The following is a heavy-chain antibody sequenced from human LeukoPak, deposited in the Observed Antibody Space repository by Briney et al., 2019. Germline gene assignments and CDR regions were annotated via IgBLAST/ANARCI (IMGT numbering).Heavy chain of an antibody. CDR3: ARGRGHSSGWGHYYYSIDV. CDR2: ITDRGST. CDR1: GGSFSGYY. V-gene: IGHV4-34*01. Sequence: SETLSLTCAVYGGSFSGYYWTWIRKLPGEGLEWIGEITDRGSTNYNPSLRRRVTLSVDTSKSQFSLKVRSVTAADTSVFYCARGRGHSSGWGHYYYSIDVWGQGTTVIVSS. D-gene: IGHD6-19*01. J-gene: IGHJ6*02.